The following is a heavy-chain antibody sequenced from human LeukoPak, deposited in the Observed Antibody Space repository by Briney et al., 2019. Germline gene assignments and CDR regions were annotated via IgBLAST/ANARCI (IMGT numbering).Heavy chain of an antibody. CDR1: GYNFTTYL. V-gene: IGHV5-51*01. CDR2: IYPGDSHT. J-gene: IGHJ4*02. CDR3: ATFFIFGGNSKGYFDN. D-gene: IGHD4-23*01. Sequence: GESLKISCRGSGYNFTTYLIGWVRQMPGKGLEWMGIIYPGDSHTRYSPSFQGQVTISADKSSSTDYLQWSSLKTSDTAMYYCATFFIFGGNSKGYFDNWGQGALVTVSS.